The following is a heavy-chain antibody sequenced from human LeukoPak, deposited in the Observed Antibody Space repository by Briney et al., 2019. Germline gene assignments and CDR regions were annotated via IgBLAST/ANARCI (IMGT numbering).Heavy chain of an antibody. V-gene: IGHV3-7*05. J-gene: IGHJ5*02. CDR2: THKDGSEK. Sequence: GGSLRLSCAASGFTFSNYWMTWVRQAPGKGLEWVANTHKDGSEKYYVDSVKGRFTISRDNAENSLYLQMNSLRDEDTAVYYCVRGSSGTVVRGVAWAWFDPWGQGTLVTVSS. CDR3: VRGSSGTVVRGVAWAWFDP. D-gene: IGHD3-10*01. CDR1: GFTFSNYW.